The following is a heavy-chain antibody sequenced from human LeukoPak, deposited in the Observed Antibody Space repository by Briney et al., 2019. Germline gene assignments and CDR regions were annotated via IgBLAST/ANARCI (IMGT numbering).Heavy chain of an antibody. CDR3: ARVGGDPYYYYYYYYMDV. J-gene: IGHJ6*03. Sequence: SETLSLTCTVSGGSISSYYWSWIRQPPGKGLEWIGYIYYSGSANYNPSLKSRVTISVDTSKNQFSLKLSSVTAADTAVYYCARVGGDPYYYYYYYYMDVWGKGTTVTVSS. CDR1: GGSISSYY. CDR2: IYYSGSA. V-gene: IGHV4-59*01. D-gene: IGHD2-21*02.